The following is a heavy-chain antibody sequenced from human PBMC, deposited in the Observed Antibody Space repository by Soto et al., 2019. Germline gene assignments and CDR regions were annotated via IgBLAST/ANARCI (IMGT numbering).Heavy chain of an antibody. J-gene: IGHJ6*02. D-gene: IGHD3-22*01. Sequence: ASVKICDNASGGTFTSYGIHWVRQAPGQRLDWTGCINAGNGNTKYTEKFQGRVTITRDTSASTTYLELSSLRSEDTAVYYCASYPNDGSAYYRGNHYCLEVRAQRSTDTVAS. V-gene: IGHV1-3*01. CDR2: INAGNGNT. CDR3: ASYPNDGSAYYRGNHYCLEV. CDR1: GGTFTSYG.